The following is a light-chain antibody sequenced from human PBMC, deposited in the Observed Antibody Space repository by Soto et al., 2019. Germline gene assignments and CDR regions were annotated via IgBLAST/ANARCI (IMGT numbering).Light chain of an antibody. CDR3: QPRSNWPLT. J-gene: IGKJ4*01. Sequence: EIVLTQSPATLSLSPGERAALSCRASQSVSSHLAWYQQKPGQAPRLLIYDASNRATGIPARFSGSGSGTDFTLIISILETEDLPVYYCQPRSNWPLTFGGGTKVEIK. CDR1: QSVSSH. CDR2: DAS. V-gene: IGKV3-11*01.